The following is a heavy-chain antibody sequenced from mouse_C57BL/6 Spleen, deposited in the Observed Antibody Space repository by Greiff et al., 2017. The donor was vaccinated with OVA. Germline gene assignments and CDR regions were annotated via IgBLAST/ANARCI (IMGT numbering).Heavy chain of an antibody. CDR2: IHPNSGST. D-gene: IGHD2-4*01. CDR3: ARSKDYDGDYYAMDY. J-gene: IGHJ4*01. Sequence: VQLQQSGAELVKPGASVTLSCKASGYTFTSYWMHWVKQRPGQGLEWIGMIHPNSGSTNYNEKFKSKATLTVDKSSNTAYMQLSSLTSEDSAVYDCARSKDYDGDYYAMDYWGQGTSVTVSS. V-gene: IGHV1-64*01. CDR1: GYTFTSYW.